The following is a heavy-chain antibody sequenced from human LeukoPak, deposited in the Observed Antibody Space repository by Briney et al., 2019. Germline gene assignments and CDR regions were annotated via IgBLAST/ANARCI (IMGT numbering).Heavy chain of an antibody. D-gene: IGHD6-6*01. CDR3: PTLYNSSSSAWFDP. CDR2: INHSGST. J-gene: IGHJ5*02. CDR1: GVSFSGYY. V-gene: IGHV4-34*01. Sequence: SETLSLTCAVDGVSFSGYYWSWICQPPGKGLEWIWEINHSGSTNYNPSLTRRVTISVDTSKNQFSLQLSSLTPADTAAYYCPTLYNSSSSAWFDPWGQGTLVTVSS.